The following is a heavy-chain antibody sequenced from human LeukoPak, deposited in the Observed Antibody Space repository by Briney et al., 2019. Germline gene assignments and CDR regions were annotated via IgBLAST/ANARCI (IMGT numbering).Heavy chain of an antibody. V-gene: IGHV3-21*01. J-gene: IGHJ4*02. CDR3: ARENSGSYYQFDC. CDR1: GFIFSTYS. D-gene: IGHD1-26*01. CDR2: ISSSTSYI. Sequence: KSGGSLRLSCAASGFIFSTYSMNWARKAPGKGLEWVSSISSSTSYIYYADSVKGRFTISRDNAKNSLYLQMNSLRPEDTAVYYCARENSGSYYQFDCWGQGTLVTVSS.